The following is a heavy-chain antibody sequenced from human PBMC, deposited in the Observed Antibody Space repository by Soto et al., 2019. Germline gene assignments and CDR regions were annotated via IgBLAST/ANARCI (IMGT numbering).Heavy chain of an antibody. J-gene: IGHJ5*02. V-gene: IGHV1-8*01. Sequence: QVQLVQSGAEVKKPGASVKVSCKASGYTFTSYDINWVRQATGQGFEYLGWMNPNSGNTGYVKKFQGRVTMTRDTYXRTASRELSSLRSEDTDVYYCARGIKHGDYSRWFDPWGPGTLVTVSS. D-gene: IGHD4-17*01. CDR3: ARGIKHGDYSRWFDP. CDR2: MNPNSGNT. CDR1: GYTFTSYD.